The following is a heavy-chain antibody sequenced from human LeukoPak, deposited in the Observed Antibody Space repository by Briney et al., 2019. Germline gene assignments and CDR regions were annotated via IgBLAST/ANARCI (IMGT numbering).Heavy chain of an antibody. Sequence: SETLSLTCTVSGGSISSTTYYWGWIRQPPGKGLEWIGYIYYSGSTNYNPSLKSRVSISIDTSKNQFSLKLSSVNAADTAVYYCAREGLGIESFDYWGQGTLVTVSS. D-gene: IGHD7-27*01. V-gene: IGHV4-61*01. CDR1: GGSISSTTYY. CDR2: IYYSGST. CDR3: AREGLGIESFDY. J-gene: IGHJ4*02.